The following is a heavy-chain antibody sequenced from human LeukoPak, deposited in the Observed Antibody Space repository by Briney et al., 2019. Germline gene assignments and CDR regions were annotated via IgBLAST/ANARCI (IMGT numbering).Heavy chain of an antibody. CDR2: IYYSGST. Sequence: PSETLSLTCTVSGGSISSGGYYWSWIRQHPEKGLEWIGYIYYSGSTYYNPSLKSRVTISVDTSKNQFSLKLSSVTAADTAVYYCARVGGYQVAFDIWGQGTMVTVSS. J-gene: IGHJ3*02. CDR3: ARVGGYQVAFDI. V-gene: IGHV4-31*03. D-gene: IGHD3-22*01. CDR1: GGSISSGGYY.